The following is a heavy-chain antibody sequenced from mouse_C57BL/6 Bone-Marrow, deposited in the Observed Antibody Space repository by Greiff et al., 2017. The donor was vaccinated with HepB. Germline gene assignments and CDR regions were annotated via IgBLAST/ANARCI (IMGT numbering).Heavy chain of an antibody. CDR2: IRNKANGYTT. CDR1: GFTFTDYY. CDR3: ARYSNDWFAY. V-gene: IGHV7-3*01. J-gene: IGHJ3*01. D-gene: IGHD2-1*01. Sequence: EVKLMESGGGLVQPGGSLSLSCAASGFTFTDYYMSWVRQPPGKALEWLGFIRNKANGYTTEYSASVKGRFTISRDNSQSILYLQMNALRAEDSATYYCARYSNDWFAYWGQGTLVTVSA.